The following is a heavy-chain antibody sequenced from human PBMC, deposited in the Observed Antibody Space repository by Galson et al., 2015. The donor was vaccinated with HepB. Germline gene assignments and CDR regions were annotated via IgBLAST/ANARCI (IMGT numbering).Heavy chain of an antibody. CDR3: ARVLSSLYGMDV. J-gene: IGHJ6*02. V-gene: IGHV3-74*01. D-gene: IGHD3-3*01. CDR2: INSDGSST. CDR1: GFTFSSYW. Sequence: SLRLSCAASGFTFSSYWMHWVRQAPGKGLVWVSRINSDGSSTSYADSVKGRFTISRDNAKNTLYLQMNSLRAEDTAVYYCARVLSSLYGMDVWGQGTTVTVSS.